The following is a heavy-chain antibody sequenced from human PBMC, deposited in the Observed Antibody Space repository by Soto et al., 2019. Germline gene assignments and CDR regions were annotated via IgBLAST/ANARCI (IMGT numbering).Heavy chain of an antibody. Sequence: SETLSLTCSVSGGSISSGAHYWSWIRQPPGKGLEWIGYIYYSGTTYHNPPLKSRVTISVDTSKNQFSLKLSSVTAADTAVYYCARGWSGYYKFDSWGQGTLVTVSS. CDR1: GGSISSGAHY. J-gene: IGHJ4*02. CDR3: ARGWSGYYKFDS. D-gene: IGHD3-3*01. V-gene: IGHV4-30-4*01. CDR2: IYYSGTT.